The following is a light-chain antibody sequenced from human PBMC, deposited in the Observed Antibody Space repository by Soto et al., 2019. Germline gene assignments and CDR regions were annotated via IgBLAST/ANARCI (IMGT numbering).Light chain of an antibody. CDR2: VEGSGNY. CDR1: SXXSGXI. CDR3: XXXXXXTVI. J-gene: IGLJ2*01. V-gene: IGLV4-60*02. Sequence: QAVVTQSSSASASLGSSVXLXXXLXSXXSGXIIAWHQQQPGKAPRYLMKVEGSGNYNKGSGVPDRFSGSSSGADRYLTISNLQFEDEADYYCXXXXXXTVIFGGGTKLTVL.